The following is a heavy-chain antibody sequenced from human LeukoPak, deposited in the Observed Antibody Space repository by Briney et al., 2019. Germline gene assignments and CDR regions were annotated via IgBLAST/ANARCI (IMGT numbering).Heavy chain of an antibody. V-gene: IGHV3-30*03. D-gene: IGHD4-17*01. Sequence: PGGSLRLSCAASGFTFSSYSMNWVRQAPGKGLEWVAVISYDGSNKYYADSVKGRFTISRDNSKNTLYLQMNSLRAEDTAVYYCARESVTSYWYFDLWGRGTLVTVSS. J-gene: IGHJ2*01. CDR3: ARESVTSYWYFDL. CDR1: GFTFSSYS. CDR2: ISYDGSNK.